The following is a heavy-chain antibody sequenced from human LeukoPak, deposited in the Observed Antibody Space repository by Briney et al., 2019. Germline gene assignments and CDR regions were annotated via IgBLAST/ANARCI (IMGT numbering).Heavy chain of an antibody. Sequence: GRSLRLSCAASGFTFDDYAMHWVRQAPGKGLEWVSGISGNSGSIGYADSVKGRFTISRDNAKNSLYLQMNSLRAEDTALYYCAKDLGVTIRLKGLDYWGQGTLVTVSS. CDR3: AKDLGVTIRLKGLDY. J-gene: IGHJ4*02. CDR2: ISGNSGSI. V-gene: IGHV3-9*01. D-gene: IGHD3-16*01. CDR1: GFTFDDYA.